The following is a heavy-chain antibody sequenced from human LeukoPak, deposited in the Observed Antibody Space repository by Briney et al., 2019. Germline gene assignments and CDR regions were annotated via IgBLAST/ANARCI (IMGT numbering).Heavy chain of an antibody. CDR1: GYTFTSYY. CDR2: INPSGGST. V-gene: IGHV1-46*01. Sequence: ASVKVSCKASGYTFTSYYMHWVRQAPGQGLEWMGIINPSGGSTSYAQKFQGRVTMTEDTSTDTAYMELSSLRSEDTAVYYCATNQQWLEKEGNFDYWGQGTLVTVSS. D-gene: IGHD6-19*01. CDR3: ATNQQWLEKEGNFDY. J-gene: IGHJ4*02.